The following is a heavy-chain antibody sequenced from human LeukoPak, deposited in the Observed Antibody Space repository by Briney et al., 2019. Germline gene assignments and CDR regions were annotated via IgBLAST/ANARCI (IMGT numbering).Heavy chain of an antibody. V-gene: IGHV3-30*02. D-gene: IGHD6-19*01. CDR1: GFTFSDYG. CDR3: AKDHYSGYSSYPNAFDI. J-gene: IGHJ3*02. Sequence: QPGGSLRLSCAASGFTFSDYGMHWVRQAPGKGLEWVAFIRYDGSNKYYADSVKGRFTISRDNSKNTLYLQMNSLRAEDTAVYYCAKDHYSGYSSYPNAFDIWGQGTMVTVSS. CDR2: IRYDGSNK.